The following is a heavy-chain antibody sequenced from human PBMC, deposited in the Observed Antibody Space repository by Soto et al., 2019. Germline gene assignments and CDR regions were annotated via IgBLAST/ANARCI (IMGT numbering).Heavy chain of an antibody. CDR1: GGTFSSSA. D-gene: IGHD1-1*01. CDR2: IIPLFRTP. J-gene: IGHJ6*02. V-gene: IGHV1-69*12. Sequence: VQLVQSGAEMKEPGPSGQVSCKTSGGTFSSSAIRWLRQAPGQGLEWMGGIIPLFRTPAYAQKFQGRVTIAEDESTSTAYMELSSLRSEDTAVYYCARDNDRLQLGRNYYYILDVWGQGTTITVSS. CDR3: ARDNDRLQLGRNYYYILDV.